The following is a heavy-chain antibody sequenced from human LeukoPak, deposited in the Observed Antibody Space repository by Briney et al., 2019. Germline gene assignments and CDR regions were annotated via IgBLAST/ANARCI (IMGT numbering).Heavy chain of an antibody. Sequence: GASVKVSCKVSGYTLTELSMHWVRQAPGKGLEWMGGFDPEDGETIYAQKFQGRVTMTEDTSTDTAYMELSSLRSEDTAVYYCVRAVPPYCSSTSCHTANYYYYGMDVWGQGTTVTVSS. J-gene: IGHJ6*02. CDR2: FDPEDGET. CDR1: GYTLTELS. D-gene: IGHD2-2*01. CDR3: VRAVPPYCSSTSCHTANYYYYGMDV. V-gene: IGHV1-24*01.